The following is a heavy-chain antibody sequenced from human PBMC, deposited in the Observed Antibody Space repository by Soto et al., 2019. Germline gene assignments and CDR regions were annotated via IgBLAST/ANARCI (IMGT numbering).Heavy chain of an antibody. CDR3: ERFRQNSDFWSGYYYFDY. D-gene: IGHD3-3*01. Sequence: GESLKTSCKGSGYSFTSYWIGWVRQMPGKGLEWMGIIYPGDSDTRYSPSFQGQVTISANKSISTAYLQWSSLKASDTAKYYCERFRQNSDFWSGYYYFDYWGQGTLVTVSS. CDR2: IYPGDSDT. CDR1: GYSFTSYW. V-gene: IGHV5-51*01. J-gene: IGHJ4*02.